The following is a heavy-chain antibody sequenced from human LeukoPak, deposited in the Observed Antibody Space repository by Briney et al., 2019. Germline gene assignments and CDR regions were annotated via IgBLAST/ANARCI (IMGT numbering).Heavy chain of an antibody. D-gene: IGHD2-2*01. Sequence: ASVKVSCKASGYTFTGYYMHWVRQAPGQGLEWMGWINPNSGGTNYAQKFQGRVTMTRDTSISTAYMELSRLRSDDAAVYYCASRERSSTIFRFDPWGQGTLVTVSS. J-gene: IGHJ5*02. CDR1: GYTFTGYY. V-gene: IGHV1-2*02. CDR2: INPNSGGT. CDR3: ASRERSSTIFRFDP.